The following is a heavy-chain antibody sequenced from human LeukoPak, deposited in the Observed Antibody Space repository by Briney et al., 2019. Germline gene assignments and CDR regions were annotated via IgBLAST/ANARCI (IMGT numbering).Heavy chain of an antibody. CDR2: IKSDGGT. Sequence: PGGSLRLSCAASGXTFSNYWMNWVRQAPGKGLVWVSRIKSDGGTSYADSVKGRFTISRDNARNTLYLQMNSLRAEDTAVYYCVRDLNYWGQGTLVTVSS. D-gene: IGHD3-9*01. V-gene: IGHV3-74*01. J-gene: IGHJ4*02. CDR3: VRDLNY. CDR1: GXTFSNYW.